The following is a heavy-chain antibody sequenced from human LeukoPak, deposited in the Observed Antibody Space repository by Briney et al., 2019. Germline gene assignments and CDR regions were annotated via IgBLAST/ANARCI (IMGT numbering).Heavy chain of an antibody. V-gene: IGHV3-23*01. D-gene: IGHD6-6*01. CDR3: AKDQFRSSFEIRLDAFDI. CDR2: ICDGGGST. Sequence: GGSLRLSCAASGFTFKYYAMSWVRQAPGKGLEWISVICDGGGSTYYADSVKGRFTISRDNSKNTLYLQMNSLRAEDTAVYYCAKDQFRSSFEIRLDAFDIWGQGTMVTVSS. J-gene: IGHJ3*02. CDR1: GFTFKYYA.